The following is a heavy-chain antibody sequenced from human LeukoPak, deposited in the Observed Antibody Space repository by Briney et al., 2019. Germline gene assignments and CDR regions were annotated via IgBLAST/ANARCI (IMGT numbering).Heavy chain of an antibody. CDR3: AKAPIELWLQGYFEY. CDR2: ISGSGDGT. CDR1: GFSFSKYG. J-gene: IGHJ4*02. Sequence: GGSLRLSCAASGFSFSKYGMSWVRQTQGKGLEWVSGISGSGDGTYYADPVKGRFIVSRDNSKNTLYLQMNSLRDDDTAVYYCAKAPIELWLQGYFEYWGQGTLVTVSS. V-gene: IGHV3-23*01. D-gene: IGHD5-24*01.